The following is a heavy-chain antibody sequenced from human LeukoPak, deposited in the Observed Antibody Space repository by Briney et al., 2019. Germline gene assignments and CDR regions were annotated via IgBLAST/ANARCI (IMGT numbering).Heavy chain of an antibody. D-gene: IGHD2-15*01. V-gene: IGHV4-30-2*01. CDR3: ARAPGAALD. CDR1: GGSISSGGHY. Sequence: PSETLSLTCTVSGGSISSGGHYWSWIRQPPGKGLEWIGYIYHDGSTYYNPSLKSRVTISVDRSKNQFSLKLSSVTAADTAVYYCARAPGAALDWGQGTLVTVSS. CDR2: IYHDGST. J-gene: IGHJ4*02.